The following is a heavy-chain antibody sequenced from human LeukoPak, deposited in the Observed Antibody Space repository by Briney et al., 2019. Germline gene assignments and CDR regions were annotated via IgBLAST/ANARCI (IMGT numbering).Heavy chain of an antibody. J-gene: IGHJ5*02. V-gene: IGHV4-4*07. CDR3: ARGGICSSTSCYPFDP. Sequence: PSETLSLTCTVSGGSMRSYYWSWIRQPAGKGLETIGRINTSGRTNYNPSLKSRVTMSVDTSKNQFSLKLSSVTAADTAVYYCARGGICSSTSCYPFDPWGQGTLVTVSS. CDR1: GGSMRSYY. CDR2: INTSGRT. D-gene: IGHD2-2*01.